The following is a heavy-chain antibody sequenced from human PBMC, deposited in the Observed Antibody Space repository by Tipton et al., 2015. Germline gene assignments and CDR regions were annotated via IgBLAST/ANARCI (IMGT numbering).Heavy chain of an antibody. CDR2: ISYNGST. Sequence: TLSLTCTVSVVSITTGDYYWSWIRQPPGKGLEWIGHISYNGSTCCNPSLKSRLTTSIDTSKNQFSLNLTFVTAADTAMYSCARGGGDDYIWGSSRFDSWGQGILVTVSS. J-gene: IGHJ5*01. CDR1: VVSITTGDYY. V-gene: IGHV4-30-4*01. CDR3: ARGGGDDYIWGSSRFDS. D-gene: IGHD3-16*02.